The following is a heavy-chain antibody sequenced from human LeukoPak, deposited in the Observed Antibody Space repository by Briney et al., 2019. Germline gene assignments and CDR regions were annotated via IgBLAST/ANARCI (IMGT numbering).Heavy chain of an antibody. CDR2: INHSGST. D-gene: IGHD3-22*01. CDR1: GFTFSSYE. Sequence: GSLRLSCAASGFTFSSYEMNWVRQAPGKGLEWIGEINHSGSTNYNPSLKSRVTISVDTSKNQFSLKLSSVTAADTAVYYCARERYYDSSGFQSWGQGTLVTVSS. V-gene: IGHV4-34*01. CDR3: ARERYYDSSGFQS. J-gene: IGHJ5*02.